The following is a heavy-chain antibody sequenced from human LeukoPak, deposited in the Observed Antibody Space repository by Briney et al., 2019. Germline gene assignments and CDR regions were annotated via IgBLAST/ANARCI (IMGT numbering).Heavy chain of an antibody. CDR1: GGSFSGYY. J-gene: IGHJ6*03. D-gene: IGHD1-26*01. Sequence: SETLSLTCAVYGGSFSGYYWSWIRQPPGKGLEWIGEINHSGSTNYNPSLKSRVTISVDTSKNQFSLKLSSVTAADTAVYYCARGPGGSYLRRYMDVWGKETTVTVSS. CDR2: INHSGST. V-gene: IGHV4-34*01. CDR3: ARGPGGSYLRRYMDV.